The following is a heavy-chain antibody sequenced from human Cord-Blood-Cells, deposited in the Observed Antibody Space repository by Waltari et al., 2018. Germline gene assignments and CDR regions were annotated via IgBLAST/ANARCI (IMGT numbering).Heavy chain of an antibody. CDR1: GGSFSGYY. CDR3: ARAETYYDILTGYYDY. CDR2: INHSGST. Sequence: QVQLQQWGAGLLKPSETLSLTCAVYGGSFSGYYWSWIRQPPGKGLEWIGEINHSGSTNYNPSLKSRVTISVETSKNQFSLKLSSVTAADTAVYYCARAETYYDILTGYYDYWGQGTLVTVSS. D-gene: IGHD3-9*01. J-gene: IGHJ4*02. V-gene: IGHV4-34*01.